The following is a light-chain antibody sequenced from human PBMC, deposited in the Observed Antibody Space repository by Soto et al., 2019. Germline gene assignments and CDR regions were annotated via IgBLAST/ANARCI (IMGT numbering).Light chain of an antibody. V-gene: IGKV3-20*01. CDR2: GAS. CDR1: QSVSTY. Sequence: EIVLTQSAATLSLSPVERATLSCRASQSVSTYLAWYQQKPGQAPRHLIYGASNRATGIPDRFSGSGSGTDFTLTISRLEPEDFAVYYCQQYGSSGTFGQGTKV. CDR3: QQYGSSGT. J-gene: IGKJ1*01.